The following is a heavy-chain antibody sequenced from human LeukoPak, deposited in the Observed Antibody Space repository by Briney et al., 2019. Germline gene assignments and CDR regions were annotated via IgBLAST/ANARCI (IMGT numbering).Heavy chain of an antibody. CDR1: GGSISSYY. V-gene: IGHV4-59*01. CDR3: ARGGYYDSSGYYKFDY. J-gene: IGHJ4*02. CDR2: IYYSGST. Sequence: PPETLSLTCTVSGGSISSYYWSWIRQPPGKGLEWIGYIYYSGSTNYNPSLKSRVTISVDTSKNQFSLKLSSVTAADAAVYYCARGGYYDSSGYYKFDYWGQGTLVTVSS. D-gene: IGHD3-22*01.